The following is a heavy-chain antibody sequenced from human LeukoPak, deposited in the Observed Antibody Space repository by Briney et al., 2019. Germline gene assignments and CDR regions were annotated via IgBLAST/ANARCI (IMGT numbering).Heavy chain of an antibody. CDR1: GFTFSGST. J-gene: IGHJ4*02. V-gene: IGHV3-73*01. Sequence: GGSLRLSCAASGFTFSGSTMHWVRQASGKGLEWVGRIRSKANIYATAYAASVKGRFTISRDDSKNTAYLQMDSLKTEDTAVYYRTRSSSYSSSSLSQDYWGQGTLVTVSS. CDR2: IRSKANIYAT. CDR3: TRSSSYSSSSLSQDY. D-gene: IGHD6-6*01.